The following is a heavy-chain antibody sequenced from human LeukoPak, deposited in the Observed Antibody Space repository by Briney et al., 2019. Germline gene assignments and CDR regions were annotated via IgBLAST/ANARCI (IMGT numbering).Heavy chain of an antibody. Sequence: GASVKVSCKASGGTFSSYAISWVRQAPGQGLEWMGGIIPTFGTANYAQKFQGRVTITADKSTSTAYMHLSRLRSADTAVYYCARSPHILTGENFDYWGQGTLLTVSS. CDR1: GGTFSSYA. D-gene: IGHD3-9*01. V-gene: IGHV1-69*06. J-gene: IGHJ4*02. CDR2: IIPTFGTA. CDR3: ARSPHILTGENFDY.